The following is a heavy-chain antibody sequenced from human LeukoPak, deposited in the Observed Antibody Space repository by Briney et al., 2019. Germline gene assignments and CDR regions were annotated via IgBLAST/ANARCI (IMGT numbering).Heavy chain of an antibody. CDR2: FDPEDGET. Sequence: ASVKVSCKASGGTFSSYAISWVRQAPGQGLEWMGGFDPEDGETIYAQKFQGRVTMTEDTSTDTAYMELSSLRSEDTAVYYCATEVRKRWLQSDYPFDYWGQGTLVTVSS. V-gene: IGHV1-24*01. CDR3: ATEVRKRWLQSDYPFDY. J-gene: IGHJ4*02. CDR1: GGTFSSYA. D-gene: IGHD5-24*01.